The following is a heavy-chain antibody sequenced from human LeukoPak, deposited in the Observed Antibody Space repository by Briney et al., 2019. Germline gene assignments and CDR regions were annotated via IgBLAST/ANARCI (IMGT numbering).Heavy chain of an antibody. CDR1: GFTFSSYG. D-gene: IGHD5-24*01. V-gene: IGHV3-23*01. J-gene: IGHJ4*02. CDR2: ISGSGGST. CDR3: AKSGEMATIYFDY. Sequence: GGSLRLSCEASGFTFSSYGMSWVRQAPGKGLEWISAISGSGGSTYYADSVKGRFTISRDNSKNTLYLQMNSLRAEDTAVYYCAKSGEMATIYFDYWGQGTLVTVSS.